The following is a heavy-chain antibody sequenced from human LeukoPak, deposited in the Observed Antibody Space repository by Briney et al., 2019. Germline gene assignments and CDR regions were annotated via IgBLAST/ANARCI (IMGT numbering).Heavy chain of an antibody. J-gene: IGHJ6*03. Sequence: GGSLRLSCAASGFTFSSYSMNWVRQAPGKGLEWLSSISSSSSFIYYADSVKGRFTISRDNAKNSLYLEMNSLRAEDTAVYYCARVRYYESSSYVLSYYYMDVWGKGATVTVSS. D-gene: IGHD3-22*01. CDR3: ARVRYYESSSYVLSYYYMDV. V-gene: IGHV3-21*01. CDR1: GFTFSSYS. CDR2: ISSSSSFI.